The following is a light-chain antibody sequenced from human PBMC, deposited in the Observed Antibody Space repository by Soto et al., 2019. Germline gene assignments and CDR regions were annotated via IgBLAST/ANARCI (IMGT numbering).Light chain of an antibody. CDR1: QDISNY. J-gene: IGKJ3*01. CDR2: DAS. Sequence: DIQMTQSPSSLSASVGDRVTITCQASQDISNYLNWYQQKPGKAPKLLIYDASNLETGVPSRFSGIASGTAFTYTISTLQPEDIATYYCQQYDNFLPFTFGPGTKVDSK. V-gene: IGKV1-33*01. CDR3: QQYDNFLPFT.